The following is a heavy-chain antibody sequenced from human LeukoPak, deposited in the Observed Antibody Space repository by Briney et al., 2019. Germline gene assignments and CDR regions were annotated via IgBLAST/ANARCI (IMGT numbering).Heavy chain of an antibody. CDR2: INHSGST. CDR3: ARGGSGYHKYYFDY. CDR1: GFTLSSLA. D-gene: IGHD3-3*01. V-gene: IGHV4-34*01. J-gene: IGHJ4*02. Sequence: GSLRLSCAASGFTLSSLAMHWVRQAPGKGLEWIGEINHSGSTNYNPSLKSRVTISVDTSKNQFSLKLSSVTAADTAVYYCARGGSGYHKYYFDYWGQGTLVSVSS.